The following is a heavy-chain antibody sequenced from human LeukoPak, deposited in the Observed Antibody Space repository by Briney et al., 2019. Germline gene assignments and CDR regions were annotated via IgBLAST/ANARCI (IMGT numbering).Heavy chain of an antibody. CDR3: AHDTVATAFDP. CDR1: GFSITTTGVG. CDR2: IYWDDNK. Sequence: SGPTLVKPTQPRTLTCTFAGFSITTTGVGVAWIRQPPGRALEWLALIYWDDNKRYSPSLKNRLTITKDTSKNQVVLTMTNMDPVDTATYYCAHDTVATAFDPWGQGTLVTVSS. J-gene: IGHJ5*02. V-gene: IGHV2-5*02. D-gene: IGHD4-17*01.